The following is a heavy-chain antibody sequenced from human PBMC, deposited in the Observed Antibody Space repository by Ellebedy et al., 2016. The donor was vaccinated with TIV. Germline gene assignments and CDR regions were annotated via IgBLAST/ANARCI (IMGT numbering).Heavy chain of an antibody. J-gene: IGHJ6*04. D-gene: IGHD6-19*01. CDR3: ARASGWYGSDGMDV. Sequence: GESLKISCAASGFTVSSNYMSWVRRAPGQGLGWVSVIYGGGNTDYAEHVEGRFTISRDNSKNTVYLQMNSLRAEDTAVYYCARASGWYGSDGMDVWGEGTTVTVSS. V-gene: IGHV3-53*01. CDR1: GFTVSSNY. CDR2: IYGGGNT.